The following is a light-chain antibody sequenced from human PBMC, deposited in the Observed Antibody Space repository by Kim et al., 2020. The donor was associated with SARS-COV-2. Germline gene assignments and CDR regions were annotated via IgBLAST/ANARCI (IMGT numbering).Light chain of an antibody. CDR1: SGSIASNY. V-gene: IGLV6-57*03. J-gene: IGLJ3*02. CDR2: EDN. CDR3: QSYDSSNQGV. Sequence: KTVAISCTRSSGSIASNYVQWYQQRPGSAPPTVIYEDNQRPPGVPDRFSGSIDSSSNSASLTISGLKTEDEADYYCQSYDSSNQGVFGGGTQLTVL.